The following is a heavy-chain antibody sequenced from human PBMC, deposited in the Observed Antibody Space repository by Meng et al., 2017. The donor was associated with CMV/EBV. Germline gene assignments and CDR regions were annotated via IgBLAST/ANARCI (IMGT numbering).Heavy chain of an antibody. J-gene: IGHJ4*02. D-gene: IGHD6-13*01. Sequence: SVKVSCKASGFTFTSSAVQWVRQARGQRLEWIGWIVVGSGNTNYAQKFQERVTITRDMSTSTAYMELSSLRSEDTAVYYCAAGEKAAAGSNLDYWGQGTLVTVFS. CDR1: GFTFTSSA. V-gene: IGHV1-58*01. CDR3: AAGEKAAAGSNLDY. CDR2: IVVGSGNT.